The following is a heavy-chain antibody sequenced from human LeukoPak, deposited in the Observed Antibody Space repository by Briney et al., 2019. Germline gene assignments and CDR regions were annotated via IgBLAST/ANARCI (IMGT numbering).Heavy chain of an antibody. Sequence: SETLSLTCAVYGGCFTDYYWSWIRHLPGKGLEWIGEIHHRAGANYNPSLWGRVTISADTSKNQFSLHLTSVTAADTATFYCARGPVRDDGLTGISYYFGLDVWGHGTTVTVFS. J-gene: IGHJ6*02. CDR2: IHHRAGA. V-gene: IGHV4-34*01. D-gene: IGHD2-21*02. CDR1: GGCFTDYY. CDR3: ARGPVRDDGLTGISYYFGLDV.